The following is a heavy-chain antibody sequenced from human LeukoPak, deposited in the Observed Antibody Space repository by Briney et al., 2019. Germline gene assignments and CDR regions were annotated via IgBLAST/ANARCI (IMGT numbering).Heavy chain of an antibody. J-gene: IGHJ4*02. V-gene: IGHV3-7*03. CDR3: VVTRTRGDH. D-gene: IGHD2-21*01. CDR1: GFTVSNYW. CDR2: INQDGSDK. Sequence: PGGSLRLSCAASGFTVSNYWMTWVRQAPGKGLEWVANINQDGSDKCYVDSVKGRFSISRDNTKNSLFLQMNSLRAEDTAVYYCVVTRTRGDHWGQGTLVTVSS.